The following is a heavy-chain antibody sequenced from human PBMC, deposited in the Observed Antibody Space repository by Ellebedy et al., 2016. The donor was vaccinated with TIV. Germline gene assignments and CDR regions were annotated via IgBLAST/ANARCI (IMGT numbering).Heavy chain of an antibody. CDR1: GFTVRRNY. CDR2: LYSGVST. Sequence: GGSLRLSXAASGFTVRRNYMGWVRQAPGKGLEWVSILYSGVSTYYTDSVKGRFTISRDNSKNTLSLQMNSLGAEDTAVYYCATQAGYWAFGYWGQGTLVTVSS. CDR3: ATQAGYWAFGY. J-gene: IGHJ4*02. D-gene: IGHD3-9*01. V-gene: IGHV3-53*01.